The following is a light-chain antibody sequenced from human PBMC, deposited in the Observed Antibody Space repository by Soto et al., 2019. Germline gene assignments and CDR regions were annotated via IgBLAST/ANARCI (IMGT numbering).Light chain of an antibody. V-gene: IGKV1-5*03. CDR1: QSISSW. CDR3: QQYDRASWT. Sequence: DIQMTQSPSTLSASVGDRVIITCRASQSISSWLAWYQQKPGKAPDLLIYRASTIKTGIPSRFSGSGSGTEFTRTISSLQPDDFATYYCQQYDRASWTFGPGTKVEIK. CDR2: RAS. J-gene: IGKJ1*01.